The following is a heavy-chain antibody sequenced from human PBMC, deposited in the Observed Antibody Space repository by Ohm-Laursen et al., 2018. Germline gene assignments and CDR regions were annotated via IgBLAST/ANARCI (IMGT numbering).Heavy chain of an antibody. CDR1: GASINSHH. CDR3: ASSGSPSRAWYSFDS. V-gene: IGHV4-59*11. D-gene: IGHD6-13*01. CDR2: VYYSGST. Sequence: SETLSLTRTVSGASINSHHWSFIRQPPGKGLEWIAFVYYSGSTYYNPSLKSRVYMSVDTSNNQFSLQLRYVTAADTAVYYCASSGSPSRAWYSFDSWGQGTLVTVSS. J-gene: IGHJ4*02.